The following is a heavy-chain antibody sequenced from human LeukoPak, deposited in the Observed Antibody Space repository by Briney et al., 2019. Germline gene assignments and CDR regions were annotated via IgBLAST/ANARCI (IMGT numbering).Heavy chain of an antibody. CDR3: ARDGNAAPRARYCSGGSCPNNWFDP. CDR2: INPSGGST. CDR1: GHTFTSYY. J-gene: IGHJ5*02. V-gene: IGHV1-46*01. D-gene: IGHD2-15*01. Sequence: ASVKVSCKASGHTFTSYYMHWVRQAPGQGLEWMGIINPSGGSTSDAQKFQGRVTMTRDMSTSTVYMELSSLRSEDTAVYYCARDGNAAPRARYCSGGSCPNNWFDPCGQGTLVTVSS.